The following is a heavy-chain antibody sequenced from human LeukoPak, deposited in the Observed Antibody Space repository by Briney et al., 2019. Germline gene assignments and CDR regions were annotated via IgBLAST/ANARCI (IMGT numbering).Heavy chain of an antibody. Sequence: GGSLRLSCEASGFTFSTYVMSWVRQAPGKGLEWVSGISGSGSLTYYADSVKGRFTISRDNSKNTLFLQMSSLRAEDTAVYYCARGRPYDRGALDYWGQGTLVTVSS. CDR1: GFTFSTYV. J-gene: IGHJ4*02. CDR2: ISGSGSLT. CDR3: ARGRPYDRGALDY. D-gene: IGHD3-22*01. V-gene: IGHV3-23*01.